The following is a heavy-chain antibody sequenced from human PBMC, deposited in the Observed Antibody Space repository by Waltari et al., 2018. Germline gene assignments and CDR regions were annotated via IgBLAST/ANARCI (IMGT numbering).Heavy chain of an antibody. CDR1: GGSISSSNW. CDR2: IYHSGSN. Sequence: QVQLQESGPGLVKPSGTLSLTCAVSGGSISSSNWWSWVRQPPGKGLEWIGEIYHSGSNNYTPALKVRVTISVDKSKNQFSLKLSSVTAADTAVYYCARARGAVLEAFDIWGQGTMVTVSS. J-gene: IGHJ3*02. CDR3: ARARGAVLEAFDI. V-gene: IGHV4-4*02. D-gene: IGHD3-16*01.